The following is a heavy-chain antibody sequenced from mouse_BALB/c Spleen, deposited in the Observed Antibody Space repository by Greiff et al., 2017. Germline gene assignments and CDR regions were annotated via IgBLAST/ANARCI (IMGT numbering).Heavy chain of an antibody. Sequence: EVQLVESGAELVRSGASVKLSCTASGFNIKDYYMHWVKQRPEQGLEWIGWIDPENGDTEYAPKFQGKATMTADTSSNTAYLQLSSLTSEDTAVYYCNAYDYDWFAYWGQGTLVTVSA. CDR2: IDPENGDT. D-gene: IGHD2-4*01. V-gene: IGHV14-4*02. CDR1: GFNIKDYY. J-gene: IGHJ3*01. CDR3: NAYDYDWFAY.